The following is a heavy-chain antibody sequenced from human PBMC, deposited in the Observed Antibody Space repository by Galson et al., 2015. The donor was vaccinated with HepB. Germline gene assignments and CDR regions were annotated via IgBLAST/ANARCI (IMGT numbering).Heavy chain of an antibody. CDR1: GFTFSSYS. J-gene: IGHJ4*02. D-gene: IGHD3-22*01. Sequence: SLRLSCAASGFTFSSYSMNWVRQAPGKGLEWVSSISSSSYIYYADSVKGRFTISRDNAKNSLYLQMNSLRAEDTAVYYCARVNDGLRYYDSSGYDYWGQGTLVTVSS. CDR2: ISSSSYI. V-gene: IGHV3-21*01. CDR3: ARVNDGLRYYDSSGYDY.